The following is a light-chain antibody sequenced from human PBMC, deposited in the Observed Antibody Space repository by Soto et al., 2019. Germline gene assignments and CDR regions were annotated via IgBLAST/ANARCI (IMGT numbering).Light chain of an antibody. CDR1: QDIKND. Sequence: AIQMTQSPSSLSAFVGDRVTITCRASQDIKNDLGWYQQKPGQAPKLLIYASSNLHSGVPSRSSGSGSGTDFAFTITSLQPEDFATYYCLQDFNYPWTFGQGTKVDIK. J-gene: IGKJ1*01. CDR2: ASS. V-gene: IGKV1-6*02. CDR3: LQDFNYPWT.